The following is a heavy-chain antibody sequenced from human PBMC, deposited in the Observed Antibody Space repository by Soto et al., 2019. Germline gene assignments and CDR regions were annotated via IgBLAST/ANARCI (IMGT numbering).Heavy chain of an antibody. CDR1: GFTFSSYA. CDR3: AKEAYCSGGRCYDSRLAFDC. CDR2: ISGGGGSI. Sequence: EVQLLESGGGLVQPGGSLRLSCAASGFTFSSYAMSWVRQAPGKGLEWVSYISGGGGSIYYADSVEGRFTISRDNSKNAVYVQMNSLRAEDKAIYYWAKEAYCSGGRCYDSRLAFDCWGQGTVVIVSS. D-gene: IGHD2-15*01. J-gene: IGHJ3*01. V-gene: IGHV3-23*01.